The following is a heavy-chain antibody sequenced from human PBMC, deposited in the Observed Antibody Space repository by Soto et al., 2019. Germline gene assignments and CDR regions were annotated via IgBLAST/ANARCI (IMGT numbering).Heavy chain of an antibody. Sequence: QVHLVQSGAEVKKPGASVKVSCKGSGYTFTSYGITWVRQAPGQGLEWMGWLSAHNGNTDYAQKLQGRVTVTRDTSTSTAYMELRSLRSDDTAVYYCARGRYGDYWGQGALVTVSS. CDR2: LSAHNGNT. V-gene: IGHV1-18*01. D-gene: IGHD1-1*01. CDR1: GYTFTSYG. CDR3: ARGRYGDY. J-gene: IGHJ4*02.